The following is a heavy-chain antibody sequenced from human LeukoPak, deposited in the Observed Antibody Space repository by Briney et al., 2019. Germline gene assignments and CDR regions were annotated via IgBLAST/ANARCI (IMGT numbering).Heavy chain of an antibody. CDR1: GFTFSSYW. CDR2: INHNGNVN. Sequence: GGSLRLSCAASGFTFSSYWMNWARQAPGKGLEWVASINHNGNVNYYVDSVKGRFTISRDNAKNSLYLQMSNLRAEDTAVYYCARVGPDYGDSTGWFDPWGQGTLVTVSS. CDR3: ARVGPDYGDSTGWFDP. V-gene: IGHV3-7*03. D-gene: IGHD4-17*01. J-gene: IGHJ5*02.